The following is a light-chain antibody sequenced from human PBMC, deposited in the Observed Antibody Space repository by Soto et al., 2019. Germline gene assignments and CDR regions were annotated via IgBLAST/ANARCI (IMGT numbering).Light chain of an antibody. Sequence: IVITQSPGTLSVSPXXXXXXXXXXXQSVSSSYLAWYQQKPGQAPRLLIYDASNRATGIPARFSGSGSGTDFTLTISSLEPEDFAVYYCQQRSNWPPWTFGQGTKVDIK. V-gene: IGKV3D-20*02. CDR3: QQRSNWPPWT. CDR2: DAS. CDR1: QSVSSSY. J-gene: IGKJ1*01.